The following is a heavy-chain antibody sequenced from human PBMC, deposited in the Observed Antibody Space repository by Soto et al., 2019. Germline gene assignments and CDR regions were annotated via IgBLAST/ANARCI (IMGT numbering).Heavy chain of an antibody. V-gene: IGHV1-3*01. J-gene: IGHJ6*02. CDR3: ARPSGLERLWRYGMDV. CDR1: GYTFTSYA. CDR2: INAGNGHT. Sequence: ASVKVSCKASGYTFTSYAMHWVRQAPGQRLEWMGWINAGNGHTKYSQKFQGRVNITRDTSASTAYMELSRLTSEDTAVYYCARPSGLERLWRYGMDVWGQGTTVTV. D-gene: IGHD1-1*01.